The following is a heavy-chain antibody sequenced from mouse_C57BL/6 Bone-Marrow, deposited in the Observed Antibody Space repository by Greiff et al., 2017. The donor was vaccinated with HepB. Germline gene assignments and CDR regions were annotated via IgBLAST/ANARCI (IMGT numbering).Heavy chain of an antibody. V-gene: IGHV1-67*01. CDR1: GYTFTDYA. J-gene: IGHJ3*01. Sequence: QVQLKESGPELVRPGVSVKISCKGSGYTFTDYAMHWVKQSHAKSLEWIGVISTYYGDASYNQKFKDKATMTVDKSSSTAYMQLSSLTSEDSAVYFCARWGSNYLAWFAYWGQGTLVTVSA. CDR2: ISTYYGDA. CDR3: ARWGSNYLAWFAY. D-gene: IGHD2-5*01.